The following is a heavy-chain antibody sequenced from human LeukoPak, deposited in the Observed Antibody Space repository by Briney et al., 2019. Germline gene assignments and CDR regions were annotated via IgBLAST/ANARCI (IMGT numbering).Heavy chain of an antibody. V-gene: IGHV3-30*18. D-gene: IGHD1-26*01. J-gene: IGHJ4*02. CDR2: ISYDGSNK. Sequence: PGGSLRLSCAASGFTFSSYGMHWVRQAPGNGLEWVAVISYDGSNKYYADSVKGRFTISRDNSKNTLYLQMNSLRAEDTAVYYCAKNSGSFPIHYFDYWGQGTLVTVSS. CDR3: AKNSGSFPIHYFDY. CDR1: GFTFSSYG.